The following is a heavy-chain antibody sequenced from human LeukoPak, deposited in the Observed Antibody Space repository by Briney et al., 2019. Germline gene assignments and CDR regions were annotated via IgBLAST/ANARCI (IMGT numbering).Heavy chain of an antibody. CDR1: GFTFSSYS. CDR2: ISSSSYI. CDR3: AREYSGYDSEFDY. V-gene: IGHV3-21*01. J-gene: IGHJ4*02. Sequence: PGGSLRLSCAASGFTFSSYSMNWVRQAPGKGLEWVSSISSSSYIYYADSVKGRFTISRDNAKNSLYLQMNSLRAEDTAVYYCAREYSGYDSEFDYWGQGTLVTVSS. D-gene: IGHD5-12*01.